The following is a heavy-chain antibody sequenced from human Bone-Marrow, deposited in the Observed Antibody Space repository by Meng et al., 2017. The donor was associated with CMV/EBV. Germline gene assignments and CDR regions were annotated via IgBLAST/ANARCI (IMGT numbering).Heavy chain of an antibody. Sequence: ASVKVSCKASGYTFTGYYIHWVRQAPGQGLEWMGWINPNSGGTNYAQKFQGGVTMTRDTSISTAYMELSSLTSDDTAVYYCARGRVNAVAAMGTTPPGDYWGPGTLVTVSS. CDR1: GYTFTGYY. J-gene: IGHJ4*02. V-gene: IGHV1-2*02. CDR2: INPNSGGT. D-gene: IGHD6-13*01. CDR3: ARGRVNAVAAMGTTPPGDY.